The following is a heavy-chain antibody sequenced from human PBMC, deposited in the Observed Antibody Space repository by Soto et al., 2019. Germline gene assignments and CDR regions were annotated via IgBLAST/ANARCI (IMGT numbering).Heavy chain of an antibody. J-gene: IGHJ4*02. CDR2: IIPILGIA. CDR3: AMEYCSSTSCYRDY. Sequence: QVQLVQSGAEVKKPGSSVKVSCKASGGTFSSYTISWVRQAPGHGLGWMGRIIPILGIANYAQKVQGRVTITADKSTSTAYMELSSLRSADTAVYYCAMEYCSSTSCYRDYRGQETLVTVST. D-gene: IGHD2-2*02. V-gene: IGHV1-69*02. CDR1: GGTFSSYT.